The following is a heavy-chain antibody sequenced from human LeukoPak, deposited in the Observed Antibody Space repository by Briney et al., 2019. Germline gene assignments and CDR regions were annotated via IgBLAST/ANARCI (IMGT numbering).Heavy chain of an antibody. CDR1: GGSISSSSYY. V-gene: IGHV4-39*07. D-gene: IGHD5-18*01. CDR3: ARDDVDTAIYLHLTLSNWFDP. Sequence: SETLSLTCTVSGGSISSSSYYWGWIRQPPGKGLEWIGSIYYSGSTYYNPSLKSRVTISVDTSKNQFSLKLSSVTAADPAVYYCARDDVDTAIYLHLTLSNWFDPWGQGTLVTVSS. CDR2: IYYSGST. J-gene: IGHJ5*02.